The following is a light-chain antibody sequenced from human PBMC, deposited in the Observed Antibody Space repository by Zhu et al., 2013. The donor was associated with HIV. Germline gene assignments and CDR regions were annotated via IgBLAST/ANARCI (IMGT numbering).Light chain of an antibody. V-gene: IGKV1-5*03. Sequence: DIQMTQSPSTLSASVGDRVTITCRASQTISTWLAWYQQKPGKAPKLLVSKASNLESGVPSRFSASGSGTEFTLAISSLQPDDFATYYCQQYHDYSVTFGRRDQAGDQT. CDR3: QQYHDYSVT. CDR1: QTISTW. J-gene: IGKJ4*01. CDR2: KAS.